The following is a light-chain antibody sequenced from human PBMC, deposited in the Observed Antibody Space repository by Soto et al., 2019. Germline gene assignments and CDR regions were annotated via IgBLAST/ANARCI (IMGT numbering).Light chain of an antibody. V-gene: IGKV1-5*03. CDR1: QSISSW. CDR3: QQYNSYLWT. CDR2: KAS. J-gene: IGKJ1*01. Sequence: DIHITQSPSTLSASVGDRVTITCRASQSISSWLAWYQQKPGKAPKLLIYKASSLESGVPSRFSGSGSGTEFTLTISSLQPDDFATYYCQQYNSYLWTFGQGTKVDIK.